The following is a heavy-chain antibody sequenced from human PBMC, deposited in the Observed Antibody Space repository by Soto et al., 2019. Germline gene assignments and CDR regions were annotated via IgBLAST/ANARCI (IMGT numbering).Heavy chain of an antibody. CDR3: ARESEDLTSNFDY. CDR2: ISSTTNYI. Sequence: LRLSCAASGFTFTRYSMNWVRQAPGKGLEWVSSISSTTNYIYYGDSMKGRFTISRDNTKNSLYLEMNSLRAEDTAVYYCARESEDLTSNFDYWGQGTLVTVSS. V-gene: IGHV3-21*06. CDR1: GFTFTRYS. J-gene: IGHJ4*02.